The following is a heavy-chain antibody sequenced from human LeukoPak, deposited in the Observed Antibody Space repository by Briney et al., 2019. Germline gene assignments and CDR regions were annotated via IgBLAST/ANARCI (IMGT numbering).Heavy chain of an antibody. CDR1: GGTFSSYA. D-gene: IGHD3-16*01. V-gene: IGHV1-69*01. J-gene: IGHJ3*02. CDR2: IIPIFGTA. Sequence: GSSVKVSCKASGGTFSSYAISWVRQAPGQGLEWMGGIIPIFGTANYAQKFQGRVTITADESTSTAYMELSSLRSEDTAVYYCAREPTFYDYVWGSYSLDDAFDIWGQGTMVTVSS. CDR3: AREPTFYDYVWGSYSLDDAFDI.